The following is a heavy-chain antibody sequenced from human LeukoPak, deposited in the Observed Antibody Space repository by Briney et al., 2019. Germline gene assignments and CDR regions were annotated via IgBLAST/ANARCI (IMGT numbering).Heavy chain of an antibody. CDR3: ARLSSSWYQDLYFDL. CDR1: GGSISSYD. V-gene: IGHV4-4*07. J-gene: IGHJ2*01. D-gene: IGHD6-13*01. CDR2: IYTSGSP. Sequence: SETLSLTCTVSGGSISSYDWSCIRQPAGKGLEWIGRIYTSGSPNYNPSLKSRFTMSVDTPKNQFSLKLTSVTAATTAYYYLARLSSSWYQDLYFDLWGGGTLVTVSS.